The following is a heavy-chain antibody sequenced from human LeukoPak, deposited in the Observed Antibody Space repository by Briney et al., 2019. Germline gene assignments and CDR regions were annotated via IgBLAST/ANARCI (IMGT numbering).Heavy chain of an antibody. V-gene: IGHV3-7*04. J-gene: IGHJ3*02. CDR1: GFTFSSYA. Sequence: PGGSLRLSCAASGFTFSSYAMSWVRQAPGKGLEWVANINQDASEKYYVDSVKGRFTISRDNAKKSLYLQMNSLRGEDTAIYYCARGQVTAVTGLAAFDIWGQGTVVTVSS. CDR2: INQDASEK. D-gene: IGHD4-17*01. CDR3: ARGQVTAVTGLAAFDI.